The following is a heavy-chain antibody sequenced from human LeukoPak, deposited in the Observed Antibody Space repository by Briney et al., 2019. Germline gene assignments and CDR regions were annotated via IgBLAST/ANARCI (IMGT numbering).Heavy chain of an antibody. Sequence: GGSLRLSCAASGLTFSKAWMSWVRQAPGKGLAWVGRIKSKTDGGTVDYTAPVKGRFTISRDDSQNTLYLHMNSLKTEDTAVYYCTTTGNYGSGSYYRSDYYGTDVWGQGTTVTVSS. J-gene: IGHJ6*02. CDR1: GLTFSKAW. CDR2: IKSKTDGGTV. CDR3: TTTGNYGSGSYYRSDYYGTDV. D-gene: IGHD3-10*01. V-gene: IGHV3-15*01.